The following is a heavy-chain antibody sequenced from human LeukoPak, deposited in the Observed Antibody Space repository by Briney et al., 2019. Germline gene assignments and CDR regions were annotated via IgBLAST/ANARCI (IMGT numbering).Heavy chain of an antibody. J-gene: IGHJ3*02. CDR2: ISGSGGST. Sequence: GGSLRLSCAASRFTFSSYAMSWVRQAPGKGLEWVSAISGSGGSTYYADSVKGRFTISRDNSKNTLYLQMNSLRAEDTAVYYCAKWEDIGEFLGAFDIWGQGTMVTVSS. CDR3: AKWEDIGEFLGAFDI. D-gene: IGHD3-10*01. V-gene: IGHV3-23*01. CDR1: RFTFSSYA.